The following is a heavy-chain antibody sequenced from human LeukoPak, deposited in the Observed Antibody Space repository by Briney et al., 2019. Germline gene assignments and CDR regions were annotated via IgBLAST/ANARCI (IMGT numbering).Heavy chain of an antibody. D-gene: IGHD1-26*01. CDR1: GGSISSNNYY. Sequence: PSETLSLTCNVSGGSISSNNYYWSWIRQPPGKGLEWIGEINHSGSTNYNPSLKSRVTISVDTSKNQFSLRLSSVTAADAAVYYCARAVPWKKDLLRPYYYYMDVWGTGTTVTASS. J-gene: IGHJ6*03. V-gene: IGHV4-39*01. CDR3: ARAVPWKKDLLRPYYYYMDV. CDR2: INHSGST.